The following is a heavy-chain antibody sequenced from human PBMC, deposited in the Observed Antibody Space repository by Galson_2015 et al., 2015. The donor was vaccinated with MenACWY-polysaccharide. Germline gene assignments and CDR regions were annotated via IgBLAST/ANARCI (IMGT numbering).Heavy chain of an antibody. J-gene: IGHJ4*02. Sequence: SLRLSCAASGFTVSSNYMSWVRQAPGKGLEWVSVIYSGGSTYYADSVKGRFTISRDNSKNTLYLQMNSLRAEDTAVYYCARDPEFGGSYLTLWYWGQGTLVTVSS. V-gene: IGHV3-53*01. CDR2: IYSGGST. D-gene: IGHD1-26*01. CDR1: GFTVSSNY. CDR3: ARDPEFGGSYLTLWY.